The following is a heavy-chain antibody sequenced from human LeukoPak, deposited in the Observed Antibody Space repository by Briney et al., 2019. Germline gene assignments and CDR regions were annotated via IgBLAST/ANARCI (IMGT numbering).Heavy chain of an antibody. Sequence: PTETLSLTCAVYGGSFSGYYWRWIRQPPGKGLEWIGEINHSGGTNYNSSLKSRVTISVDTSKNQFSLKLSSVTAADTAVYYCARGYTGYYYYYGMDVWGQGTTVAVS. CDR1: GGSFSGYY. D-gene: IGHD1-1*01. CDR2: INHSGGT. V-gene: IGHV4-34*01. J-gene: IGHJ6*02. CDR3: ARGYTGYYYYYGMDV.